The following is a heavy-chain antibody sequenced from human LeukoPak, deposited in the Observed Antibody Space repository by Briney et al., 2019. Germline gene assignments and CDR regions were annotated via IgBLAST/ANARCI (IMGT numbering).Heavy chain of an antibody. D-gene: IGHD3-3*01. CDR2: IYYSGST. Sequence: PSETLSLTCTVSGGSISSSSYYWGWIRQPPGKGLEWIGSIYYSGSTYYNPSLKSRVTISVDTSKNQFSLKLSSVTAADTAVYYCARRITIFGVVNDAFDIWGQGTMVTVSS. CDR3: ARRITIFGVVNDAFDI. V-gene: IGHV4-39*01. J-gene: IGHJ3*02. CDR1: GGSISSSSYY.